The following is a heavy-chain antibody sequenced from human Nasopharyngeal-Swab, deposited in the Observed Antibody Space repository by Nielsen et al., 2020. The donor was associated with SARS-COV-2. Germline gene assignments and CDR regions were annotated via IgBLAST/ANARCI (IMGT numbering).Heavy chain of an antibody. Sequence: GGSPRLSCAASGFTFSSYSMNWVRQAPGKGLEWVSSISSSSSYIYYADSVKGRFTISRDNAKNSLYLQMNSLRAEDTAVYYCARDLFYYDFWSGYRPDYYYYGMDVWGQGTTVTVSS. CDR3: ARDLFYYDFWSGYRPDYYYYGMDV. CDR1: GFTFSSYS. J-gene: IGHJ6*02. D-gene: IGHD3-3*01. V-gene: IGHV3-21*01. CDR2: ISSSSSYI.